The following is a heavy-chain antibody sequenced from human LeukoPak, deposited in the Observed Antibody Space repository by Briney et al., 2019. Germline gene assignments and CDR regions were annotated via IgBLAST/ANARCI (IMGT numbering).Heavy chain of an antibody. CDR3: AKDLKSMVRGACMDA. CDR2: IYSGGST. D-gene: IGHD3-10*01. J-gene: IGHJ6*02. Sequence: GGSLRLSCAASGFAVSTNYMTWVRQAPGKGLEWVSSIYSGGSTYYADSVKGRFTISSDNSKNTLFLQMNSLRAEDTAVYYCAKDLKSMVRGACMDAWGQGTTVTVSS. CDR1: GFAVSTNY. V-gene: IGHV3-53*05.